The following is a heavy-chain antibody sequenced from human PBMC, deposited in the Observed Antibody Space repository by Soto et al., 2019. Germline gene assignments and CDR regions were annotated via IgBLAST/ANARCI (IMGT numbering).Heavy chain of an antibody. CDR2: IYHSGST. CDR1: GGSISSSSYY. J-gene: IGHJ4*02. Sequence: PSETLSLTCTVSGGSISSSSYYWGWIRQPPGKGLEWIGSIYHSGSTYYNPSLKSRVTIAVDTSKNQFSLKLRSVTAADTAVYYCARHTEYSSGPFDYWGLGTLVTVSS. D-gene: IGHD5-18*01. V-gene: IGHV4-39*01. CDR3: ARHTEYSSGPFDY.